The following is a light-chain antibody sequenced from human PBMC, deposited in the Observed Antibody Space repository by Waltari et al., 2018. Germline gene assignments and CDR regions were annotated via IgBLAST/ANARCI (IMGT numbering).Light chain of an antibody. J-gene: IGKJ4*01. Sequence: DIQMTQSPSSLSASVGDRVTITCRASQSISSYLNWYQQKPGKAPKLLIYAASSLQSGVPSMFSGSGSGTDFTLTISSLQPEDFATYYCQQSYSTPQLTFGGGTKVEI. CDR3: QQSYSTPQLT. V-gene: IGKV1-39*01. CDR1: QSISSY. CDR2: AAS.